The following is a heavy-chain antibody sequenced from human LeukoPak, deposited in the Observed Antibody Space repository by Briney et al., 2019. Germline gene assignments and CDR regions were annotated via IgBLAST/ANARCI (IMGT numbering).Heavy chain of an antibody. CDR1: GDSFISNY. CDR3: ARHIRGAYYYFDY. Sequence: PSETLSLTWTVSGDSFISNYWSWIRQPPGKGLEWIGYIFHSGSTNYNPSLKSRVSISVDTSKNQFSLKMNSVTAADTAVYFCARHIRGAYYYFDYWGQGTLVTVSS. CDR2: IFHSGST. J-gene: IGHJ4*02. V-gene: IGHV4-59*08. D-gene: IGHD3-10*01.